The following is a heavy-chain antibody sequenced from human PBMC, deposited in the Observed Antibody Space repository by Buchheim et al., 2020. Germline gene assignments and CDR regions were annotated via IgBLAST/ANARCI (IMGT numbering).Heavy chain of an antibody. CDR2: INRDGSEK. CDR1: GFTFSDYW. CDR3: AREGREQSIDY. J-gene: IGHJ4*02. Sequence: EVQLVESGGGLVQPGGSLRLSCAASGFTFSDYWMTWVRQAPGKGLEWVANINRDGSEKNYVDSVKGRFTISRDNAKISLNLQMNSLRAEDTAVYYCAREGREQSIDYWGQGTL. V-gene: IGHV3-7*01. D-gene: IGHD1-26*01.